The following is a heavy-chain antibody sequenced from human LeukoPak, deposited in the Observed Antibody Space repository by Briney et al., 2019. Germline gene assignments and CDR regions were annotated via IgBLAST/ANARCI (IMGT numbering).Heavy chain of an antibody. CDR1: GYSFTNNW. Sequence: GESLKISCKGSGYSFTNNWIGWVRQMPGKGLEWMGIIYPGDSDSKYSPSFQGQVTISADKSINAAYLHWSSLKASDTAMYYCARLQVVAALGAFDIWGQGTMVTVSS. D-gene: IGHD2-15*01. J-gene: IGHJ3*02. CDR3: ARLQVVAALGAFDI. CDR2: IYPGDSDS. V-gene: IGHV5-51*01.